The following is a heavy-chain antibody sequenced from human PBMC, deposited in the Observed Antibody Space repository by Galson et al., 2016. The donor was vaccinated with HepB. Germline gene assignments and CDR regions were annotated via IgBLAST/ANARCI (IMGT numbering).Heavy chain of an antibody. V-gene: IGHV3-30*14. CDR1: GFIFNRNA. Sequence: SLRLSCAASGFIFNRNAIHWVRQAPGNGLEWVAVVSHDASHEHYADSVKGRFTLSRDNSKNTVYLQMNSLRAEDSGVYYCAKDDSQCTHSNCPLDWFDYWGQGVQVTVSS. CDR3: AKDDSQCTHSNCPLDWFDY. J-gene: IGHJ4*02. CDR2: VSHDASHE. D-gene: IGHD2-8*01.